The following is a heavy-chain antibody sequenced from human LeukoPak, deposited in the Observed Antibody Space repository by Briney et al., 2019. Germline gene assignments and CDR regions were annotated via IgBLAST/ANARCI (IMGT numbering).Heavy chain of an antibody. CDR1: GFTFSSYG. V-gene: IGHV3-30*18. Sequence: PGGSLRLSCAASGFTFSSYGMHWVRQAPGKGLEWVAVISSDGSNKYYADSVKGRFTISRDNSKNTLYLQMNSLGAEDTAVYYCAKKSAEHYDSSGYYIDYWGQGTLVTVSS. J-gene: IGHJ4*02. CDR2: ISSDGSNK. D-gene: IGHD3-22*01. CDR3: AKKSAEHYDSSGYYIDY.